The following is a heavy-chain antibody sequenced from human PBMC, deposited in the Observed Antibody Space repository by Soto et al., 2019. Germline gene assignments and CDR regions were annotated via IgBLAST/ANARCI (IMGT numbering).Heavy chain of an antibody. Sequence: VASVKVSCKASGYTFSDYYIHWVRQAPGQGLEWMGWINPNHGGTNYAQRFQGWVTMTRDTSITTAYMELTSLKSDDTALYYWARDLRQLGKTRDQFGYLGQGTLVTASS. CDR3: ARDLRQLGKTRDQFGY. D-gene: IGHD6-13*01. CDR2: INPNHGGT. J-gene: IGHJ4*02. CDR1: GYTFSDYY. V-gene: IGHV1-2*04.